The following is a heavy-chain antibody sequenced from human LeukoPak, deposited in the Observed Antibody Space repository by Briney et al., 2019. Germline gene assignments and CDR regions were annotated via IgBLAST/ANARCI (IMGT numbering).Heavy chain of an antibody. CDR3: ARDIEGYSDTSAYSYYFDY. CDR2: VIPLFGTT. Sequence: ASVKVSCKASGGPFSTYAISWVRQAPGQGLEWMGAVIPLFGTTSYAPNFQGRLTITADESTTTAYMELSSLRSEDTAVYYCARDIEGYSDTSAYSYYFDYWGQGTLVTVSS. CDR1: GGPFSTYA. J-gene: IGHJ4*02. D-gene: IGHD3-22*01. V-gene: IGHV1-69*13.